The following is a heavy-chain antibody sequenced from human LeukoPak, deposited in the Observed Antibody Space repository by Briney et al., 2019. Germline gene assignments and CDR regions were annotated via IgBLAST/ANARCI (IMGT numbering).Heavy chain of an antibody. CDR3: ARAAAQASSGWLGY. Sequence: ASVNVSCKASGYTITVYYMHWVRQAPGQGLEWMGWINPNSGGTNYAQKFQGWVTMTRDTSISTAYMELSRLRSDDTAVYYCARAAAQASSGWLGYWGQGTLVTVSS. CDR1: GYTITVYY. V-gene: IGHV1-2*04. J-gene: IGHJ4*02. CDR2: INPNSGGT. D-gene: IGHD6-19*01.